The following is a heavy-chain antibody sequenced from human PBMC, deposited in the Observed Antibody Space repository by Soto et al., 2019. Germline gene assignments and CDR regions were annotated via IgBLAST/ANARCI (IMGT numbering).Heavy chain of an antibody. J-gene: IGHJ4*02. V-gene: IGHV3-23*01. Sequence: GGSLRLSCAGSGFTFSNYAVNWVRQAPGKGLEWVSSASGSGSGTYYADSVKGRFTISRDNSKNTLFLHMTNLRAGDTALYFCAKGRPGVAAAPDYWGQGTLVTVSS. CDR2: ASGSGSGT. D-gene: IGHD2-21*01. CDR1: GFTFSNYA. CDR3: AKGRPGVAAAPDY.